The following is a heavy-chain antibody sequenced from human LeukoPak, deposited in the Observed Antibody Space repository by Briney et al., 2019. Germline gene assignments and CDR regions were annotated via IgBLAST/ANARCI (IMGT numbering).Heavy chain of an antibody. D-gene: IGHD5-18*01. CDR2: LYYSGST. V-gene: IGHV4-59*02. J-gene: IGHJ3*02. CDR3: ARVPTGGYRYGFQAFDI. CDR1: GVSVSSYY. Sequence: SETLSLTCTVSGVSVSSYYWSWIRQPPGKALEWSGYLYYSGSTNYNPSLKSRVTISVDTSKNQFSLNLSSVTAADTAVYYCARVPTGGYRYGFQAFDIWGQGTMVTVSS.